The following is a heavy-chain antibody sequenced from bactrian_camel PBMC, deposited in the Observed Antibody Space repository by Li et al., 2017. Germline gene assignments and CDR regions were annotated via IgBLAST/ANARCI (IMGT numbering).Heavy chain of an antibody. J-gene: IGHJ4*01. D-gene: IGHD1*01. V-gene: IGHV3S1*01. Sequence: HVQLVESGGGEVQAGGSLKLSCVHSGMADLSGCVAWDRQAPGQTREGIAAMNARAHDAHYADSVKGRFTISRDNAKNTLYLQLNDLNSDDTAMYYCVKGRAPYCHQDTSPRGQGTQVTVS. CDR2: MNARAHDA. CDR3: VKGRAPYCHQDTSP. CDR1: GMADLSGC.